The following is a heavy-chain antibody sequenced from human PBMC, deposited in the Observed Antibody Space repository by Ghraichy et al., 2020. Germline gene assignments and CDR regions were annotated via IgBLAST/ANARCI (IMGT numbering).Heavy chain of an antibody. V-gene: IGHV4-31*03. D-gene: IGHD2-15*01. J-gene: IGHJ6*02. CDR3: ARDCSGGSCYYYGMDV. Sequence: TLSLTCTVSGGSISSGGYYWSWIRQHPGKGLEWIGYIYYSGSTYYNPSLKSRVTISVDTSKNQFSLKLSSVTAADTAVYYCARDCSGGSCYYYGMDVWGQGTTVTVSS. CDR2: IYYSGST. CDR1: GGSISSGGYY.